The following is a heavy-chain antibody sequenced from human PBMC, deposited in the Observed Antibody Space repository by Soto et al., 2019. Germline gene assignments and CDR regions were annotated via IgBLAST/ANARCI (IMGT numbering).Heavy chain of an antibody. Sequence: QVQLVQSGAEVKKPGSSVKVSCKASGGTFSSYAISWVRQAPGQGLEWMGGIIPIFGTANYAQKFQGRVTITADKSTSTDYMELSSLRSEDTAVYYCAREGTGFLEWLHPMDVWGQGTTVTVSS. CDR2: IIPIFGTA. J-gene: IGHJ6*02. CDR1: GGTFSSYA. V-gene: IGHV1-69*06. D-gene: IGHD3-3*01. CDR3: AREGTGFLEWLHPMDV.